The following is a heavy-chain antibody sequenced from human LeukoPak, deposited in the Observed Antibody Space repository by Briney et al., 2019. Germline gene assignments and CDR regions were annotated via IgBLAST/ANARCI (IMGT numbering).Heavy chain of an antibody. D-gene: IGHD6-19*01. V-gene: IGHV4-59*01. Sequence: SETLSLTCTVSGGSISSYYWSWIRQPPGKGLEWIGYIYYNGSTNYNPSLKSRVTISVDTSKNQFSLKLSSVTAADTAVYYCARGLRGWNFDYWGQGTLVTVSS. CDR2: IYYNGST. CDR1: GGSISSYY. J-gene: IGHJ4*02. CDR3: ARGLRGWNFDY.